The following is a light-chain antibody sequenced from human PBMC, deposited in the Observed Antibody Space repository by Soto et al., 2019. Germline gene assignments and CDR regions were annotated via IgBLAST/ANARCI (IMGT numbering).Light chain of an antibody. Sequence: IVLTQSPGTLSLSPGERATLSCRASQSVSSSYLAWYQQKPGQAPRLLIYGASSRATGIPDRFSGSVSGTDFPLTISRLEPEDFAVYYCQQYGSSYTFGQGTKLEIK. J-gene: IGKJ2*01. V-gene: IGKV3-20*01. CDR1: QSVSSSY. CDR3: QQYGSSYT. CDR2: GAS.